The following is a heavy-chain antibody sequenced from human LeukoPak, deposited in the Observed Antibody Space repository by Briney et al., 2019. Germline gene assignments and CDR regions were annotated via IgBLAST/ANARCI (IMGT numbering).Heavy chain of an antibody. J-gene: IGHJ6*02. CDR2: INHSGST. D-gene: IGHD2-2*01. CDR1: GGSFSGYY. V-gene: IGHV4-34*01. Sequence: SETLSLTCAVYGGSFSGYYWSWIRQPPGKGLEWIGEINHSGSTNNNPSLKSRVTISVDTSKNQFSLKLSSVTAADTAVYYCARYCSSTSCSDYYYYGMDVWGQGTTVTVSS. CDR3: ARYCSSTSCSDYYYYGMDV.